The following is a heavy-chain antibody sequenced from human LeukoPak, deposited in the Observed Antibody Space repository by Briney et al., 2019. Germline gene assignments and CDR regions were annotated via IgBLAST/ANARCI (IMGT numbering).Heavy chain of an antibody. CDR1: GYTFTSYD. V-gene: IGHV1-8*01. D-gene: IGHD3-9*01. CDR2: MNPNSGNT. CDR3: GRGAYYYDILTGYYY. J-gene: IGHJ4*02. Sequence: ASVKVSCKASGYTFTSYDINWVRQATGQGLEWMGWMNPNSGNTGYAQKFQGRVTMTRNTSISTAYMELSSLRSEDTAVYYCGRGAYYYDILTGYYYWGQGTLVTVSS.